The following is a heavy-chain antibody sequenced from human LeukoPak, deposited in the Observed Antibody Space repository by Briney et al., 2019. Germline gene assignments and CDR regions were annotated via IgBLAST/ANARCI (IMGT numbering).Heavy chain of an antibody. J-gene: IGHJ3*01. CDR2: IDPSDSQT. CDR1: GYNFRGYW. Sequence: GESLRISCKGSGYNFRGYWISWVRQMPGKGLEHMGRIDPSDSQTIYSPSFQGHVTISTDTSISIAYLQWSSLKASDTAMYYCAAKGVVVGAFDLWGQGTMVTVSS. CDR3: AAKGVVVGAFDL. V-gene: IGHV5-10-1*01. D-gene: IGHD2-15*01.